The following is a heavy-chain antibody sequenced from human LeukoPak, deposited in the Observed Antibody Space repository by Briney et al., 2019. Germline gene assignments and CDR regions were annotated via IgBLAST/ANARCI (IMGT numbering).Heavy chain of an antibody. CDR2: ISYDGSNK. V-gene: IGHV3-30*04. D-gene: IGHD3-9*01. Sequence: GGSLRLSCAASGFTFSSYAMHWVRQAPGKGLEWVAVISYDGSNKYYADSVKGRFTISRDNSKNTLYLQMNSLRAEDTAVYYCARVGEYYDILGAFDIWGQGTMVTVSS. J-gene: IGHJ3*02. CDR1: GFTFSSYA. CDR3: ARVGEYYDILGAFDI.